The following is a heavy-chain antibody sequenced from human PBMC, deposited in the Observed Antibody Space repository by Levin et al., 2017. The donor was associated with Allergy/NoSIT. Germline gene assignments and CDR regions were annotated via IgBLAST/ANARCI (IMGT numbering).Heavy chain of an antibody. Sequence: AGGSLRLSCSASGFSFDTSGMQWVRQAPGKGLEWVATIWYDGSHTYYGDSVKGRFTISRDNSKNTVYLQMSSLGANDTAVYYCARRLAPAYFDYWGRGILVTVSS. CDR2: IWYDGSHT. D-gene: IGHD2-21*01. CDR1: GFSFDTSG. J-gene: IGHJ4*02. V-gene: IGHV3-33*01. CDR3: ARRLAPAYFDY.